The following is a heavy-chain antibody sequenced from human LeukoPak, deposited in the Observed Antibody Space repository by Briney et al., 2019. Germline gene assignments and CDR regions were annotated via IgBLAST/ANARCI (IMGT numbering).Heavy chain of an antibody. CDR1: GFTFSSYA. CDR3: ARDIYYYDSSGYSDY. D-gene: IGHD3-22*01. V-gene: IGHV3-30-3*01. CDR2: IPYDGSNK. J-gene: IGHJ4*02. Sequence: GRSLRLSCAASGFTFSSYAMHWVRQAPGKGLEWVAVIPYDGSNKYYADSVKGRFTISRDNSKNTLYLQMNSLRAEDTAVYYCARDIYYYDSSGYSDYWGQGTLVTVSS.